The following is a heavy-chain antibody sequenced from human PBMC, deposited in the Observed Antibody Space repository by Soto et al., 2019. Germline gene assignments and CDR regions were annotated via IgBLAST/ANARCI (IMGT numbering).Heavy chain of an antibody. J-gene: IGHJ6*03. D-gene: IGHD2-21*01. CDR2: IYYDGST. CDR3: TNVVIPGTRHMD. CDR1: GDCITSINIY. V-gene: IGHV4-39*01. Sequence: ATLSLACPVSGDCITSINIYWGWIRQHPGMGLEWIANIYYDGSTFYNPSLKSRVAMSIDTSKNQFSLNLTSVTATDTAVYYCTNVVIPGTRHMD.